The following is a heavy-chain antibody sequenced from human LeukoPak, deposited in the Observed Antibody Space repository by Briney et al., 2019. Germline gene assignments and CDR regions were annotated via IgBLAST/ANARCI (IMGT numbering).Heavy chain of an antibody. J-gene: IGHJ4*02. V-gene: IGHV1-69*04. CDR2: IIPILGIA. D-gene: IGHD3-3*01. CDR3: ASGKDFWSDY. Sequence: GASVKVSCKASGGTFSSYAISWVRQAPGQGLEWMGRIIPILGIANYAQKFQGRVTITADKSTSTAYMGLSSLRSEDTAVYYCASGKDFWSDYWGQGTLVTVSS. CDR1: GGTFSSYA.